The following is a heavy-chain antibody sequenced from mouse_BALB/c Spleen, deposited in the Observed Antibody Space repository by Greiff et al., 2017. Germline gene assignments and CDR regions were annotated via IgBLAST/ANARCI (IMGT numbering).Heavy chain of an antibody. Sequence: EVQLLESGADLVKPGASLKFSCTASGFTIKSTYMYWVKQRPEQGLEWIGRIDRANGNTKYDPKFQCQVTITADTSSNTAYLQLSSLTAEDTAVYSRASTYDYDCYLDVWGEGTTVTVSS. CDR1: GFTIKSTY. J-gene: IGHJ1*01. V-gene: IGHV14-3*02. CDR2: IDRANGNT. D-gene: IGHD2-4*01. CDR3: ASTYDYDCYLDV.